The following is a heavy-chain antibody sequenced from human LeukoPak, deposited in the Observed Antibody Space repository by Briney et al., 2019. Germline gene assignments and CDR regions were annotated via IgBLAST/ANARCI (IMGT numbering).Heavy chain of an antibody. V-gene: IGHV3-7*03. Sequence: PGGSLRLSCAASGFTFSSYWMSWVRQAPGKGLEWVANIKQDGSEKYYVDSMKGRFTISRDNVKNSLYLQMNSLRAEDTAVYYCARGGRLLRYFDWLPPSAFDYWGQGTLVTVSS. D-gene: IGHD3-9*01. CDR3: ARGGRLLRYFDWLPPSAFDY. J-gene: IGHJ4*02. CDR2: IKQDGSEK. CDR1: GFTFSSYW.